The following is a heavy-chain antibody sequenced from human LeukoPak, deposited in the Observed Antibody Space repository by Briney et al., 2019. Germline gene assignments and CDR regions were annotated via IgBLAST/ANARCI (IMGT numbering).Heavy chain of an antibody. CDR3: AKDEVVRLYYDSSGYPY. J-gene: IGHJ4*02. V-gene: IGHV3-23*01. Sequence: PGGSLRLSCAASGFAFSSYAMSWVRQAPGKGLEWVSAISGSGGRTYYADSVKGRFTISRDNSKNTLYLQMNSLRAEDTAVYYCAKDEVVRLYYDSSGYPYWGQGTLVTVSS. CDR1: GFAFSSYA. D-gene: IGHD3-22*01. CDR2: ISGSGGRT.